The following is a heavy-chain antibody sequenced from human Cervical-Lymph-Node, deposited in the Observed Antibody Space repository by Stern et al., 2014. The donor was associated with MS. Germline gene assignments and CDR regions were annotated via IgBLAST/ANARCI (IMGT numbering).Heavy chain of an antibody. CDR3: ARTVSYGDRSFDF. CDR1: GYTFTSYG. V-gene: IGHV1-18*04. D-gene: IGHD4-17*01. Sequence: QVQLVQSGPEVKKPGASVKVSCKASGYTFTSYGISWVRQAPGQGLERMGWITTYNGNTNYEQRLQGRVTMTSDTSTSTAYMELRSLRSDDTAVYYCARTVSYGDRSFDFWGQGTLVTVSS. J-gene: IGHJ4*02. CDR2: ITTYNGNT.